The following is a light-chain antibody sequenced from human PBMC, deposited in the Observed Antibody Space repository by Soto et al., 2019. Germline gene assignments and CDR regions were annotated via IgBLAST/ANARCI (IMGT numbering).Light chain of an antibody. V-gene: IGLV2-11*01. CDR2: DVS. Sequence: QSALTQPRSVSGSPGQSVTISCTETSSDVGGYNYVSWYQQHPGKAPKLMIYDVSKRPSGVPDRFSGSKSGNTASLTISGLQAEDEADYYCCSYAGSYFVFGGGTKLTVL. J-gene: IGLJ2*01. CDR3: CSYAGSYFV. CDR1: SSDVGGYNY.